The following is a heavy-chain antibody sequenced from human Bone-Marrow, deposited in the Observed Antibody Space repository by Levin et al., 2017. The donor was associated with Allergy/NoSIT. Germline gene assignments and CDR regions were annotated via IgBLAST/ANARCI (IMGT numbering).Heavy chain of an antibody. J-gene: IGHJ1*01. CDR2: IKQDGSEK. CDR1: GFTFSSYW. CDR3: ARDLSGSGWYGGLYFQH. V-gene: IGHV3-7*03. Sequence: GGSLRLSCAASGFTFSSYWMSWVRQAPGKGLEWVANIKQDGSEKYYVDSVKGRFTISRDNAKNSLYLQMNSLRAEDTAVYYCARDLSGSGWYGGLYFQHWGQGTLVTVSS. D-gene: IGHD6-19*01.